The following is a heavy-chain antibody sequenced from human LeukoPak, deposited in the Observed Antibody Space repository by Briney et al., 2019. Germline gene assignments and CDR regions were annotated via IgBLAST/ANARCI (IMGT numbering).Heavy chain of an antibody. V-gene: IGHV3-30*18. CDR2: ISYDGSNK. CDR1: GFTFRSYG. CDR3: AKDYYDSSGVFDY. D-gene: IGHD3-22*01. Sequence: GGSLRLSCAASGFTFRSYGMHWVRQAPGKGLEWVAVISYDGSNKYYADSVKGRFTISRDNSKNTLYLQMNSLRAEDTAVYYCAKDYYDSSGVFDYWGQGTLVTVSS. J-gene: IGHJ4*02.